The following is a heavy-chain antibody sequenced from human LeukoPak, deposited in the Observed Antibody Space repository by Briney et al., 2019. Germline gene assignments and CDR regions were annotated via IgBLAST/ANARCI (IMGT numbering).Heavy chain of an antibody. CDR2: IDPSGST. D-gene: IGHD3-9*01. V-gene: IGHV4-59*01. J-gene: IGHJ6*02. CDR1: GGSISPYY. Sequence: SETLSLTCVVSGGSISPYYWSWIRQSPGKGLEWIGYIDPSGSTSYNPSLKSRVTIFVDTSKNLFSLILTSVTASDTAIYYCARDHWLSPSNTWYYYGMDVWGQGTTVTVSS. CDR3: ARDHWLSPSNTWYYYGMDV.